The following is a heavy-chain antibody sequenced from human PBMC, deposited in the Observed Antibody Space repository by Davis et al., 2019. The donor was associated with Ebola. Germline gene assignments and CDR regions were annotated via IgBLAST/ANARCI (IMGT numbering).Heavy chain of an antibody. Sequence: GESLKISCAASGFTFSSYWMSWVRQAPGKGLEWVSSISSSSSYIYYADSVKGRFTISRDNAKNSLYLQMNSLRAEDTAVYYCARVREPGDFDYWGQGTLVTVSS. V-gene: IGHV3-21*01. J-gene: IGHJ4*02. D-gene: IGHD1-26*01. CDR2: ISSSSSYI. CDR1: GFTFSSYW. CDR3: ARVREPGDFDY.